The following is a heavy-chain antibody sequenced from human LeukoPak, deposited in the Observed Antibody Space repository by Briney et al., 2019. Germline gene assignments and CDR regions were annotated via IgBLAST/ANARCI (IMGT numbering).Heavy chain of an antibody. Sequence: ASVKVSCKVSGYTLTELSMHWVRQAPGQRLEWMGWINAGNGNTKYSQKFQGRVTITRDTSASTAYMELSSLRSEDTAVYYCARLFPLIAARTKTNWFDPWGQGTLVTVSS. J-gene: IGHJ5*02. CDR1: GYTLTELS. D-gene: IGHD6-13*01. V-gene: IGHV1-3*01. CDR3: ARLFPLIAARTKTNWFDP. CDR2: INAGNGNT.